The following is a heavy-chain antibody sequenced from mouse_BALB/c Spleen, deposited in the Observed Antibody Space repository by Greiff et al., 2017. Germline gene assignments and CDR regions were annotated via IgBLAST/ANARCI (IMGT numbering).Heavy chain of an antibody. J-gene: IGHJ4*01. CDR2: IWGDGST. Sequence: VQLQQSGPGLVAPSQSLSITCTVSGFSLTGYGVNWVRQPPGKGLEWLGMIWGDGSTDYNSALKSRLSISKDNSKSQVFLKMNSLQTDDTARYYCARQRDYGNYDYAMDYWGQGTSVTVSS. D-gene: IGHD2-1*01. CDR3: ARQRDYGNYDYAMDY. CDR1: GFSLTGYG. V-gene: IGHV2-6-7*01.